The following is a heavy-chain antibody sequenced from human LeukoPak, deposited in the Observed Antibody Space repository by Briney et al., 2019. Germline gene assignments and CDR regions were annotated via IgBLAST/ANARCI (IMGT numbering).Heavy chain of an antibody. D-gene: IGHD6-13*01. V-gene: IGHV3-30*15. J-gene: IGHJ4*02. CDR1: GFSFSSYP. CDR2: ISYDGRYE. CDR3: AKGTAAGTWGTIDC. Sequence: GGSLRLSCAASGFSFSSYPLPWVRQAPGEGPEWVAVISYDGRYEYYAESVKGRVIISRDNFKNTLYLQMSSLRAEDTAVYYCAKGTAAGTWGTIDCWGQGALVTVSS.